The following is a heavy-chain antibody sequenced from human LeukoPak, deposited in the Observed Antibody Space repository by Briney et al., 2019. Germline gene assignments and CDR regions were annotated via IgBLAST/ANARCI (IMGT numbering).Heavy chain of an antibody. CDR2: IYYSGST. Sequence: PETLSLTCTVSGGSVSSGSYYWSWIRQPPGKGLEWIGYIYYSGSTNYNPSLKSRVTISVDTSKNQFSLKLSSVTAADTAVYYCARAEYYFDYWGQGTLVTVSS. J-gene: IGHJ4*02. V-gene: IGHV4-61*01. D-gene: IGHD3-10*01. CDR1: GGSVSSGSYY. CDR3: ARAEYYFDY.